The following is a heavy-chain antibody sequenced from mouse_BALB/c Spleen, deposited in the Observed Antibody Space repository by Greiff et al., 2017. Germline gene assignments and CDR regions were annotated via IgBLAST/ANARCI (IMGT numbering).Heavy chain of an antibody. CDR3: TRPYYGNYWYFDV. CDR1: GYTFTSYY. J-gene: IGHJ1*01. CDR2: INPSNGST. V-gene: IGHV1S81*02. Sequence: QVQLKESGAELVKPGASVKLSCKASGYTFTSYYMYWVKQRPGQGLEWIGEINPSNGSTNFNEKFKSKATLTVDKSSSTAYMQLSSLTSEDSAVYYCTRPYYGNYWYFDVWGAGTTVTVSS. D-gene: IGHD2-10*01.